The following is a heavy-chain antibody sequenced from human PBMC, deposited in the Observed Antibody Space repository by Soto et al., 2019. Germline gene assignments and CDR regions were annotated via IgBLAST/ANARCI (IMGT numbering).Heavy chain of an antibody. CDR2: IYYSGST. CDR1: GGSISSGGYY. D-gene: IGHD5-12*01. CDR3: ARDVSGYSGPHNWFDP. V-gene: IGHV4-31*03. Sequence: QVQLQESGPGLVKPSQTLSLTCTVSGGSISSGGYYWSWIRQHPGKGLEWIGYIYYSGSTYYNPSLKSRVTISVDTSKNQFSLKLSSVTAADTAVYYCARDVSGYSGPHNWFDPWGQGTLVTVSS. J-gene: IGHJ5*02.